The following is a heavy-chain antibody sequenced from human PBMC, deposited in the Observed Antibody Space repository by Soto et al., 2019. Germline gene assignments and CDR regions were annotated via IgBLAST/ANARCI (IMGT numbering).Heavy chain of an antibody. D-gene: IGHD2-2*01. V-gene: IGHV1-18*01. J-gene: IGHJ6*03. CDR1: GYTFTSYG. CDR3: ARRVVVPAASRGPYYYYYYMDV. Sequence: ASVKVSCKASGYTFTSYGISWVRQAPGQGLEWMGWISAYNGNTNYAQKLQGRVTMTTDTSTSTAYMELRSLRSDDTAVYYCARRVVVPAASRGPYYYYYYMDVWGKGTTVTVS. CDR2: ISAYNGNT.